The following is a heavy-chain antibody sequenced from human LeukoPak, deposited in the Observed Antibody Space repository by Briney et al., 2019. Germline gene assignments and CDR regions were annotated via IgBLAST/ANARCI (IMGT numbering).Heavy chain of an antibody. CDR1: GFTFNSYG. D-gene: IGHD3-10*01. Sequence: GGSLRLSCAASGFTFNSYGMSWVRQAPGKGLEWVSSFSGSGAGAYYADSVKGRFTVSRDNSKNTLYLQMNSLRAEDTALYYCAREVEIYYGSNWFDPWGQGTLVTVSS. CDR2: FSGSGAGA. J-gene: IGHJ5*02. V-gene: IGHV3-23*01. CDR3: AREVEIYYGSNWFDP.